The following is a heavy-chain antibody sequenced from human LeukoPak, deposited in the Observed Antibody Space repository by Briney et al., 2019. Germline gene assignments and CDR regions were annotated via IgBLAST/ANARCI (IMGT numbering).Heavy chain of an antibody. D-gene: IGHD3-22*01. Sequence: SESLSLTCAVYGGSLSGHYWSWIRQSPGKGLEWIGEINHSGSTNYNASLKSRVTISVDTSKNQFSLKLSPVTAADTAVYYCAQYYYDSSGYYYVAYFDFWGQGTLVTVSS. CDR3: AQYYYDSSGYYYVAYFDF. CDR2: INHSGST. CDR1: GGSLSGHY. V-gene: IGHV4-34*01. J-gene: IGHJ4*02.